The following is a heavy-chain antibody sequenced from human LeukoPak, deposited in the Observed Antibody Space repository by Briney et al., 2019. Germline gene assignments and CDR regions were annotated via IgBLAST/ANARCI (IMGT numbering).Heavy chain of an antibody. V-gene: IGHV3-7*03. Sequence: GGSLRLSCAASGFTFSSYWMSWVRQAPGKGLEWVANIKQDGSEKYYVDSVKGRFTISRDNAKNSLYLQMNSLRAEDTAVYYCARAARNGVIGGDFDYWGQGTLVTVSS. J-gene: IGHJ4*02. CDR2: IKQDGSEK. CDR3: ARAARNGVIGGDFDY. CDR1: GFTFSSYW. D-gene: IGHD2-21*01.